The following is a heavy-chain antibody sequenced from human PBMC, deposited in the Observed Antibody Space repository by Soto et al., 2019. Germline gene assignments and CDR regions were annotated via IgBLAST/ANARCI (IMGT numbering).Heavy chain of an antibody. J-gene: IGHJ4*01. CDR2: ISADNGDT. D-gene: IGHD1-1*01. CDR1: GYTFTSHG. CDR3: ARTHWKPEYLEGFYF. Sequence: QVQLVQSGGAVKKPGASVKVSCKTSGYTFTSHGISWVRWAPGLGLEWMGWISADNGDTKYAQRVQDRVSMTTDTSTATAYLELRSLRLADTAIYFCARTHWKPEYLEGFYFWGQGTPVTVSS. V-gene: IGHV1-18*04.